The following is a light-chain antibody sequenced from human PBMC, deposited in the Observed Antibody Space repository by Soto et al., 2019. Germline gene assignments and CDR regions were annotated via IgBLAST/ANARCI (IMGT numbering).Light chain of an antibody. Sequence: SQYPSSLSSSVGDRVTITCQASQNINNYLNWYQQKPGRAPKLLIYDASNLEAGVPSRFRGSGSGTDFTFTISRLQPEDIATYYCQQYEHLPTFGQGTRLEI. CDR1: QNINNY. CDR2: DAS. J-gene: IGKJ5*01. CDR3: QQYEHLPT. V-gene: IGKV1-33*01.